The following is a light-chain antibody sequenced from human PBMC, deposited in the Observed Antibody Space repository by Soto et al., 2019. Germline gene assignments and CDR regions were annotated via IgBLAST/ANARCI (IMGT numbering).Light chain of an antibody. CDR1: TGAVTSGYY. CDR3: LLYYGGQLGV. J-gene: IGLJ2*01. CDR2: STS. V-gene: IGLV7-43*01. Sequence: QAVVTQEPSLTVSPGGTVTLTCASSTGAVTSGYYPNWCQQKPGQAPRVLIYSTSNKYSWTPARFSGYLLVGKAALTLSGVQSEDEAEYYCLLYYGGQLGVFGGGHKRTVL.